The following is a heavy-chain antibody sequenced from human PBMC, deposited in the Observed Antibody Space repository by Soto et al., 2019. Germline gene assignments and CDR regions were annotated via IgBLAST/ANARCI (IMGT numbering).Heavy chain of an antibody. J-gene: IGHJ6*02. Sequence: QVQLQESGPGLVKPSETLSLTCTVSGGSVSSGSYYWSWIRQSPGKGLEWIGYIYYTGSSNYNPSRKSRATISVATSNNQCSLKVRSVTAADTAVYYCARVITVAGSYYYYYYAMDVWGQGTTVTVSS. D-gene: IGHD6-19*01. CDR3: ARVITVAGSYYYYYYAMDV. V-gene: IGHV4-61*01. CDR2: IYYTGSS. CDR1: GGSVSSGSYY.